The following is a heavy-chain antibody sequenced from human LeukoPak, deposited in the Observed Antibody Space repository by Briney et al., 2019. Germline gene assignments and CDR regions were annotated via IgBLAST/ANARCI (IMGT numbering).Heavy chain of an antibody. J-gene: IGHJ4*02. V-gene: IGHV1-2*02. D-gene: IGHD6-19*01. Sequence: ASVKVSCKASGYTFTGYYMPWVRQAPGQGLEWMGWINPNSGGTNYAQKFQGRVTMTRDTSISTAYMELSRLRSDDTAVYYCARAGSSGWYEALDYWGQGTLVTVSS. CDR3: ARAGSSGWYEALDY. CDR1: GYTFTGYY. CDR2: INPNSGGT.